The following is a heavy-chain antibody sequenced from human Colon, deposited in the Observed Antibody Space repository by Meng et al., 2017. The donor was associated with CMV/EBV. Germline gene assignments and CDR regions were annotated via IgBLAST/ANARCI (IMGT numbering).Heavy chain of an antibody. Sequence: ASVKVSCKASGYTFTSYGISWVRQAPGQGLEWMGWISAYNGNTNYAQKLQGRVTMTTDTSTSTAYMELRSLRSDDTAVYYCARGSIVVVPAAIYSLGYFDYWGQGTLVTVSS. CDR3: ARGSIVVVPAAIYSLGYFDY. V-gene: IGHV1-18*01. D-gene: IGHD2-2*01. CDR2: ISAYNGNT. CDR1: GYTFTSYG. J-gene: IGHJ4*02.